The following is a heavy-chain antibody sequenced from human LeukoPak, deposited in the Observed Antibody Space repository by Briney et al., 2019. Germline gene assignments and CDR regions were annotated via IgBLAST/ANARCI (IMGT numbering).Heavy chain of an antibody. Sequence: GGSLRLSCAASGFTFSSHAMHWVRQAPGKGLEWVSYISSSGSTIYYADSAKGRFTISRDNAKNSLYLQMNSLRAEDTAVYYCARDYGGSSPFDYWGQGTLVTVSS. CDR1: GFTFSSHA. CDR2: ISSSGSTI. J-gene: IGHJ4*02. D-gene: IGHD4-23*01. CDR3: ARDYGGSSPFDY. V-gene: IGHV3-48*03.